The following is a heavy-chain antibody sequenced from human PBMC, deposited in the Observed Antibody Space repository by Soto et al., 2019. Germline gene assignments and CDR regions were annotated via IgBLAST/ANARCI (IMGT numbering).Heavy chain of an antibody. D-gene: IGHD3-22*01. CDR1: GGSISSGGYY. J-gene: IGHJ5*02. CDR3: VIREPTDYYDSTGGWFDP. Sequence: PSETLSLTCTVSGGSISSGGYYWSWIRQHPGKGLEWIGYIYYSGSTYYNPSLKSLVTISVDTSKNHFSLKLSSVTAADTAVYYCVIREPTDYYDSTGGWFDPWGQGTLVTVAS. V-gene: IGHV4-31*01. CDR2: IYYSGST.